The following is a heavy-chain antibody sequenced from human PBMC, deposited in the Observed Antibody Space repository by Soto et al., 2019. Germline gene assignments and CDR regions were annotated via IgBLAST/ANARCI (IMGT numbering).Heavy chain of an antibody. D-gene: IGHD4-17*01. V-gene: IGHV3-23*01. Sequence: GGSLRLSCAASGFTFSTYAMNWVRQAPGKGLEWVSAINAGGGSTYYTDSVNGRFTISRDNSINMLYLQMNSLRTEDTAVYYCAHPRGYGVFDAYDFWGQGAVVTVSS. CDR2: INAGGGST. J-gene: IGHJ3*01. CDR1: GFTFSTYA. CDR3: AHPRGYGVFDAYDF.